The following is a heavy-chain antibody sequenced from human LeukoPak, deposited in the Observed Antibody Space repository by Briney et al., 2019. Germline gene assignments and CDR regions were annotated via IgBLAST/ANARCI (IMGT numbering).Heavy chain of an antibody. CDR3: ARRRDSGYYRAPHDY. CDR2: INHSGST. V-gene: IGHV4-34*01. CDR1: GGSFSGYY. J-gene: IGHJ4*02. D-gene: IGHD3-3*01. Sequence: SETLSLTCAVYGGSFSGYYWSWIRQPPGKGLEWIGEINHSGSTNHNPSLKSRVTISVDTSKNQFSLKLSSVTAADTAVYYCARRRDSGYYRAPHDYWGQGTLVTVSS.